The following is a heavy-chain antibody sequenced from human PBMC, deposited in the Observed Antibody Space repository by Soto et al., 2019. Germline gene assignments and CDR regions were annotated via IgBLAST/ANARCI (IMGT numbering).Heavy chain of an antibody. Sequence: VQLVESGGGVVQPGRSLRLSCAASGFTFSDYAMHWVRQAPGKGLEWVAVVSHDGRNTHYADSVKGRFTISRDSSKNTVALEMTSMRAEDTAVYYCAKGGRQWLVRSDFNYWGQGALVTVSS. V-gene: IGHV3-30*18. D-gene: IGHD6-19*01. CDR3: AKGGRQWLVRSDFNY. J-gene: IGHJ4*02. CDR2: VSHDGRNT. CDR1: GFTFSDYA.